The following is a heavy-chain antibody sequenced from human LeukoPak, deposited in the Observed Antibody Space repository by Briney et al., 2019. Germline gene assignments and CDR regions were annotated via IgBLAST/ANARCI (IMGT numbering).Heavy chain of an antibody. V-gene: IGHV4-61*02. CDR2: IYTSGST. D-gene: IGHD3-3*01. CDR1: GGSISSGSYY. J-gene: IGHJ6*03. CDR3: AREGEKVFGVAPRDYYYYYYMDV. Sequence: SQTLSLTCTVSGGSISSGSYYWSWIRQPAGKGLEWIGRIYTSGSTNYNPSLKSRVTISVDTSKNQFSLKLSSVTAADTAVYYCAREGEKVFGVAPRDYYYYYYMDVWGKGTTVTVSS.